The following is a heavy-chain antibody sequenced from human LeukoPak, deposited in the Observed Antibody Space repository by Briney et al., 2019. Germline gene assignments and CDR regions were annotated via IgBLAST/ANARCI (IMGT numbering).Heavy chain of an antibody. CDR3: ARSLPYGTTWYGRSDF. CDR1: GLTFSSYW. Sequence: GGSLRLSCAASGLTFSSYWMSWVRQAPGKGLEWVANIKQDGSEKYYVDSVKGRFTISRGNAMNSLYLQMNSLRAEDTAIYYCARSLPYGTTWYGRSDFWGQGTLVTVSS. J-gene: IGHJ4*02. V-gene: IGHV3-7*03. D-gene: IGHD6-13*01. CDR2: IKQDGSEK.